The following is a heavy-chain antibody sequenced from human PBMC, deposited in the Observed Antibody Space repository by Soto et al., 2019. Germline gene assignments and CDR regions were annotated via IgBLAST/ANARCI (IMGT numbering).Heavy chain of an antibody. D-gene: IGHD3-16*02. J-gene: IGHJ6*02. Sequence: TLSLTCTVSGCSNSSGGHYWSWIRQHPGKGLEWIGYIYYSGRTYYNPSLKSRVTISVDNSKNTLYLQMNSLRAEDTAVYYCAKDKITFGGVIAYYYGMDAWRQVTTVTVSS. CDR3: AKDKITFGGVIAYYYGMDA. CDR1: GCSNSSGGHY. CDR2: IYYSGRT. V-gene: IGHV4-31*03.